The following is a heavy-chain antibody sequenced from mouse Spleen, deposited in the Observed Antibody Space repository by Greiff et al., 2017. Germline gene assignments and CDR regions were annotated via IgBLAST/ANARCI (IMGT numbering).Heavy chain of an antibody. CDR1: GYTFTDYN. V-gene: IGHV1-22*01. J-gene: IGHJ4*01. D-gene: IGHD2-10*02. CDR3: AREGRYGNYDYAMDY. Sequence: EVQLQQSGPELVKPGASVKMSCKASGYTFTDYNMHWVKQSHGKSLEWIGYINPNNGGTSYNQKFKGKATLTVNKSSSTAYMELRSLTSEDSAVYYCAREGRYGNYDYAMDYWGQGTSVTVSS. CDR2: INPNNGGT.